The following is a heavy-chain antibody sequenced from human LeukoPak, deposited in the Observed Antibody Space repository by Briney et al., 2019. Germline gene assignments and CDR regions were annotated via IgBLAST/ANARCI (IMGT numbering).Heavy chain of an antibody. Sequence: PGGSLRLSCVASGFTFSSYSMNWVRQAPGRGLEWLSYISSLSTTTYYADSVKGRFTISRDNAKNSLYLQMNSLRAEDMAVYYCARGYCGGDCYGDWGQGILVTVSS. CDR3: ARGYCGGDCYGD. V-gene: IGHV3-48*01. J-gene: IGHJ1*01. D-gene: IGHD2-21*01. CDR2: ISSLSTTT. CDR1: GFTFSSYS.